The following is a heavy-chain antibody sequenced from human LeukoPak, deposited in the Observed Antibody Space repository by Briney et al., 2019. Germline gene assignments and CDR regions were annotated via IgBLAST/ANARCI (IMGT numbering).Heavy chain of an antibody. CDR1: GFTFSSYW. D-gene: IGHD3-9*01. CDR2: INTDGIT. Sequence: GGSLRLSCAASGFTFSSYWMHWVRQAPGKGLVWVSRINTDGITYYAGSVKGRFTISRDNAKNTLYLQMNSLRAEDTAVYYCAKDQHYDILTSAIDYWGQGTLVTVSS. V-gene: IGHV3-74*01. J-gene: IGHJ4*02. CDR3: AKDQHYDILTSAIDY.